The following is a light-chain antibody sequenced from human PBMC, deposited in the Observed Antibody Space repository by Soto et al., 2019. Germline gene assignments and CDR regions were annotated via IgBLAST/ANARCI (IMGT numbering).Light chain of an antibody. CDR1: QSISSY. CDR3: QQSYSTPIT. V-gene: IGKV1-39*01. J-gene: IGKJ5*01. CDR2: AAS. Sequence: IQMTQSPSSLSASVGDRVTITCLASQSISSYLNWYQQKLGKAPKXXSYAASSLQSGVPSRFSGSGSGTDFTLTISSLQPEDFATYYCQQSYSTPITFGQGTRLEIK.